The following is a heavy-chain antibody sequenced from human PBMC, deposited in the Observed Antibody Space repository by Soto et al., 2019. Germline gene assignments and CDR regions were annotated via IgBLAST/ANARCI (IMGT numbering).Heavy chain of an antibody. Sequence: QVQLQQWGAGLLKPSETLSLTCAVYGGSFSGYYWSWIRQPPGKGLEWIGEINHSGSTNYNPSLKSRVTISVDTSKNQFSLKLSSVTAADTAVYYCARGRREDSPAHIPAANSGNWFDPWGQGTLVTVSS. CDR3: ARGRREDSPAHIPAANSGNWFDP. CDR1: GGSFSGYY. V-gene: IGHV4-34*01. CDR2: INHSGST. D-gene: IGHD2-2*01. J-gene: IGHJ5*02.